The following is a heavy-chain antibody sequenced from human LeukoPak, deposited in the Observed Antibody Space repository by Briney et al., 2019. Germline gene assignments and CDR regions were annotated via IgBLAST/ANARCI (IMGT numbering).Heavy chain of an antibody. Sequence: KPSETLSLTCTVSGGSISSYYWSWIRQPPGKGLEWIGYIYYSGSTNYNPSLKSRVTISVDTSKNQFSLKLSSVTAADTAVYYCARHAAEMATIYFDYWGQGTLVTVSS. V-gene: IGHV4-59*08. CDR2: IYYSGST. J-gene: IGHJ4*02. CDR1: GGSISSYY. D-gene: IGHD5-24*01. CDR3: ARHAAEMATIYFDY.